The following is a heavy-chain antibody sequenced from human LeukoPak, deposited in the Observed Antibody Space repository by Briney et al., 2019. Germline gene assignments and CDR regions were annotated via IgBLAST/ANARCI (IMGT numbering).Heavy chain of an antibody. Sequence: SETLSLTCTVSGGSISSYYWSWIRQPPGKGLEWIGYIYYSGSTNYNPSLKSQVTISVDTSKNQFSLKLSSVTAADTAVYYCAGTDDYGDYYYYYGMDVWGKGTTVTVSS. D-gene: IGHD4-17*01. J-gene: IGHJ6*04. CDR3: AGTDDYGDYYYYYGMDV. V-gene: IGHV4-59*01. CDR2: IYYSGST. CDR1: GGSISSYY.